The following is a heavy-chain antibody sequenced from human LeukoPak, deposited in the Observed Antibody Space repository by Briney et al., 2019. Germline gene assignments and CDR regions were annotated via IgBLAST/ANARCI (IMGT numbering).Heavy chain of an antibody. CDR2: INPNSGGT. D-gene: IGHD3-16*01. Sequence: ASVKVSCKASGYTFSGSYIHWVRQAPGQGLEWMGRINPNSGGTNYAQKFQGRVTMTRDTSISTAYMELSRLRSDDTAVYYCARGLGGFDYFDYWGQGTLVTVSS. J-gene: IGHJ4*02. CDR3: ARGLGGFDYFDY. V-gene: IGHV1-2*06. CDR1: GYTFSGSY.